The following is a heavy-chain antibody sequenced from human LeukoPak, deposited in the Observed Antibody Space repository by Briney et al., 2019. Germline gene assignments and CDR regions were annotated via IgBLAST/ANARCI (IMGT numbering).Heavy chain of an antibody. Sequence: ASVRFSCKASGYTFTAYYIHWVRQAPGQGLEWMGWISPNSGGTDYAQKFQGRVTMTRDTSISTAYMELSSLRSDDTAVYYCAIQPWGSGNNWYFDLWGRGTLVSVSS. CDR3: AIQPWGSGNNWYFDL. D-gene: IGHD7-27*01. J-gene: IGHJ2*01. V-gene: IGHV1-2*02. CDR2: ISPNSGGT. CDR1: GYTFTAYY.